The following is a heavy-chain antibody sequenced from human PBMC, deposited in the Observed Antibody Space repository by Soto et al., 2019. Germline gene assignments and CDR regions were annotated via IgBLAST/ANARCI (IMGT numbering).Heavy chain of an antibody. CDR3: ARERIAARHYYYYYGMDV. Sequence: EVQLVESGGGLVQPGGSLRLSCAASGFTFSSYAMNWVRQAPGKGLEWFSYISSSGSTIYDADSVKGRFTISRDNAKNSLYLQMHSLRAEDTAVYYCARERIAARHYYYYYGMDVWGQVTTVTVSS. J-gene: IGHJ6*02. CDR2: ISSSGSTI. V-gene: IGHV3-48*03. D-gene: IGHD6-6*01. CDR1: GFTFSSYA.